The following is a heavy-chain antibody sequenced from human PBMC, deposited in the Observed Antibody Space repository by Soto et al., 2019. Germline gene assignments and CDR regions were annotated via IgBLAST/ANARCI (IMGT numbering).Heavy chain of an antibody. D-gene: IGHD2-15*01. J-gene: IGHJ4*02. CDR3: ARNGCRVVEVPRAHLAY. V-gene: IGHV4-34*01. Sequence: PSETLSLTCALYGGSLSGYYWSWIRQPPGKGLEWIGEINHSGSTNYNPSLKSRVTMSVDTSKNQFSLKLSSLTAADTAVYYCARNGCRVVEVPRAHLAYCGQGSLVPGSS. CDR1: GGSLSGYY. CDR2: INHSGST.